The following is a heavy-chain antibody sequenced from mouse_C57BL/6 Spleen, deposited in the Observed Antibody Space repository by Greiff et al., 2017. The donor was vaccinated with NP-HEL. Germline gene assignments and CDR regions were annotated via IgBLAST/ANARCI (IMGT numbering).Heavy chain of an antibody. CDR3: ARYWGLPGVLGGFAY. CDR1: GYTFTDHT. CDR2: IYPRDGST. D-gene: IGHD4-1*01. Sequence: VQLQQSDAELVKPGASVKISCKVSGYTFTDHTIHWMKQRPEQGLEWIGYIYPRDGSTKYNEKFKGKATLTADKSSSTAYMQLNSLTSEDSAVYLCARYWGLPGVLGGFAYWGQGTLVTVSA. V-gene: IGHV1-78*01. J-gene: IGHJ3*01.